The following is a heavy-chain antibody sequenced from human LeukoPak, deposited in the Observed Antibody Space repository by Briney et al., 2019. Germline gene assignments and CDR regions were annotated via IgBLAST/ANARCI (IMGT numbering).Heavy chain of an antibody. D-gene: IGHD3-10*01. CDR2: INPSGGST. J-gene: IGHJ4*02. CDR3: ATEGGSFLLDY. Sequence: ASVKVSCKASGYTFTSFYMHWVRQAPGQGLEWMGIINPSGGSTSYAQKFQGRVTMTRDTSTSTVYMELSSLRSEDTAVYYCATEGGSFLLDYWGQGTLVTVSS. V-gene: IGHV1-46*01. CDR1: GYTFTSFY.